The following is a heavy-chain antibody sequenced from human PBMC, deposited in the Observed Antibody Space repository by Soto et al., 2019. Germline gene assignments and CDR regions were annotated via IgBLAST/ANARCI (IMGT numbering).Heavy chain of an antibody. CDR2: ISPMFGAA. D-gene: IGHD3-10*01. Sequence: QVQLVQSGAEMKKPGSSVKVSCQSSGGTFNTYAMNWVRQAPGQGPEWMGDISPMFGAANYAPKFQGRVTLTGDESTDTSYMQLSSLTSEDTALYFCAREVQVHTPAFVYWGQGTLVTVSS. CDR1: GGTFNTYA. V-gene: IGHV1-69*19. CDR3: AREVQVHTPAFVY. J-gene: IGHJ4*02.